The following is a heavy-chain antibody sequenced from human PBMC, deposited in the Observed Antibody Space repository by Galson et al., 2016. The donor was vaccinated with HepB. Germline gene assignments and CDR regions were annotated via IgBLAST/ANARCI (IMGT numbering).Heavy chain of an antibody. D-gene: IGHD1-1*01. V-gene: IGHV3-20*04. CDR2: INWNGGIT. CDR1: GFKFDDHG. J-gene: IGHJ5*02. CDR3: ARDPRAEITVQIPAWFDP. Sequence: LRLSCAASGFKFDDHGMTWVRQAPGKGLEWVSGINWNGGITTYADSVKGRFTISRDNAKNSLYLQMNSLRVEDTAFYYCARDPRAEITVQIPAWFDPWGQGTLVTVSS.